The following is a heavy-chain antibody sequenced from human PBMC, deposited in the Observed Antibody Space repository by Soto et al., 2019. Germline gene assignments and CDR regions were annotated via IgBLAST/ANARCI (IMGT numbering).Heavy chain of an antibody. D-gene: IGHD3-3*01. Sequence: PGGSLRLSCAASGFTFSSYAMSWVRQAPGKGLEWVSAISGSGGSTYYADSVKGRFTISRDNSKNTLYLQMNSLRAEDTAVYYCAKNSLLYCSSTSCLTIFGVVIGGGAFDIWGQGTMVTVSS. CDR1: GFTFSSYA. CDR2: ISGSGGST. CDR3: AKNSLLYCSSTSCLTIFGVVIGGGAFDI. V-gene: IGHV3-23*01. J-gene: IGHJ3*02.